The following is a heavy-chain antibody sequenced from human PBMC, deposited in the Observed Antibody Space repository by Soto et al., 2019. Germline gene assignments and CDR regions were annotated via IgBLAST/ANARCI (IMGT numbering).Heavy chain of an antibody. CDR2: INSDGSST. CDR3: AISITGYIYADS. J-gene: IGHJ4*02. CDR1: GFTFTSYW. V-gene: IGHV3-74*01. Sequence: EVPLVESGGGLVQPGGSLRLSCAASGFTFTSYWMHWVRQAPGKGLVWVSRINSDGSSTVYVDSVKGRFSISRDNAKNTLYLQMTILRAEDTALYYWAISITGYIYADSWGQGTLVTVSS. D-gene: IGHD5-18*01.